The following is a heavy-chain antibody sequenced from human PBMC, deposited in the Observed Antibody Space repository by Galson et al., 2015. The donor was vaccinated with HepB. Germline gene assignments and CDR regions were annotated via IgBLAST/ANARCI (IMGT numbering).Heavy chain of an antibody. J-gene: IGHJ5*02. V-gene: IGHV1-24*01. Sequence: SVKVSCKVSGYTLTELSMNWMRQAPGKGLEWMGGFDPEDGETIYAQKFQGRVTMTEDTSTDTAYMELSSLRSEDTAVYYCATAMGPYNWFDPWGQGTLVTVSS. CDR3: ATAMGPYNWFDP. CDR2: FDPEDGET. D-gene: IGHD3-10*01. CDR1: GYTLTELS.